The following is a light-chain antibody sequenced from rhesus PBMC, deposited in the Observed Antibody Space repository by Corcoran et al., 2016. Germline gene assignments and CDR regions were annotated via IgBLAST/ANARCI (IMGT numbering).Light chain of an antibody. J-gene: IGKJ4*01. CDR1: QGISNY. V-gene: IGKV1-32*05. Sequence: DIQMTQSPSSLSAFTGDRITITCRASQGISNYLNWYQQKPGEVPKVLIHNADRLASGVPSRFCGSGSGTEFTLTISSLQPEDFATYYCQQYNRSPLTFGGGTKVEI. CDR2: NAD. CDR3: QQYNRSPLT.